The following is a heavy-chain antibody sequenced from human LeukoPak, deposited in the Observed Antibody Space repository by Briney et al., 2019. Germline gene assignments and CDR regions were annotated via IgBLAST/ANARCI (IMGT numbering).Heavy chain of an antibody. J-gene: IGHJ4*02. V-gene: IGHV4-30-4*01. CDR3: ARDLGPKGKYSSSWVDY. Sequence: PSQTLSLTCTVSGGSISSGDYYWSWIRQPPGKGLEWIGYIYYSVSTYYNPSLKSRVTISVDTSKNQFSLKLSSVTAADTAVYYCARDLGPKGKYSSSWVDYWGQGTLVTVSS. CDR2: IYYSVST. CDR1: GGSISSGDYY. D-gene: IGHD6-13*01.